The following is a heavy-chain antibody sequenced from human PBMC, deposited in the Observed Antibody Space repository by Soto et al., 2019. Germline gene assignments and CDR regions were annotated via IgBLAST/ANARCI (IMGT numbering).Heavy chain of an antibody. Sequence: PSETLSLTCSVSGGSISGSYWSWIRQSPGKGLEWLGYVYYTGSTNYSPSLRSRVSISVDTSKNEFSLKLSSVTAADTAVYYCAREGESSGYHFWGQGTLVTVSS. V-gene: IGHV4-59*01. CDR2: VYYTGST. D-gene: IGHD3-22*01. CDR1: GGSISGSY. CDR3: AREGESSGYHF. J-gene: IGHJ4*02.